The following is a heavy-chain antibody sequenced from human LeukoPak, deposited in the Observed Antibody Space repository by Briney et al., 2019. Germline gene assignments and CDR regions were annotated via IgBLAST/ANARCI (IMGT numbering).Heavy chain of an antibody. Sequence: GGSLRLSCAASGFTFSSYAMHWVRQAPGKGLEWVAVISYDESNKYYADSVKGRFTISRDNSKNTLYLQMNSLRAEDTAVYYCARDFEEYQLLAYYYYYYMDVWGKGTTVTVSS. CDR3: ARDFEEYQLLAYYYYYYMDV. J-gene: IGHJ6*03. D-gene: IGHD2-2*01. CDR2: ISYDESNK. V-gene: IGHV3-30-3*01. CDR1: GFTFSSYA.